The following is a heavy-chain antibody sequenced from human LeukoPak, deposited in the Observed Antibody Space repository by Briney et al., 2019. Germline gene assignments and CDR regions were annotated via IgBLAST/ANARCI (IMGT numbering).Heavy chain of an antibody. CDR1: GYTFTSYA. CDR2: IIPIFGTA. Sequence: SVKVSCKASGYTFTSYAISWVRQAPGQGLEWMGGIIPIFGTANYAQKFQGRVTITADESTSTAYMELSSLRSEDTAVYYCARVGGPIVVVPAAMSWFDPWGQGTLVTVSS. CDR3: ARVGGPIVVVPAAMSWFDP. J-gene: IGHJ5*02. D-gene: IGHD2-2*01. V-gene: IGHV1-69*13.